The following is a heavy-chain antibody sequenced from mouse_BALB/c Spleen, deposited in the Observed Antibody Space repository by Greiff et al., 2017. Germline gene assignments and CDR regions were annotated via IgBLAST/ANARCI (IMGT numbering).Heavy chain of an antibody. CDR2: IDPSDSET. J-gene: IGHJ2*01. D-gene: IGHD2-10*02. CDR1: GYSFTSYW. Sequence: QVQLKQSGPQLVRPGASVKISCKASGYSFTSYWMHWVKQRPGQGLEWIGMIDPSDSETRLNQKFKDKATLTVDKSSSTAYMQLSSPTSEDSAVYYCARSGKYGNPVYFDYWGQGTTLTVSS. CDR3: ARSGKYGNPVYFDY. V-gene: IGHV1S126*01.